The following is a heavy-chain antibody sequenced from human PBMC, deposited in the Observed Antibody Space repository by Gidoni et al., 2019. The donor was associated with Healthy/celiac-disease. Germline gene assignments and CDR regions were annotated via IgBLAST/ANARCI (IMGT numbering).Heavy chain of an antibody. D-gene: IGHD1-1*01. V-gene: IGHV3-21*01. CDR3: ASGNDGISGVYFDY. CDR1: GFPFSSYS. Sequence: EVQLVESGGGLVKPGGSLRLSCAASGFPFSSYSMNWVRQAPGKGLEWVSSISSSSSYIYYADSVKGRFTISRDNAKNSLYLQMNSLRAEDTAVYYCASGNDGISGVYFDYWGQGTLVTVSS. J-gene: IGHJ4*02. CDR2: ISSSSSYI.